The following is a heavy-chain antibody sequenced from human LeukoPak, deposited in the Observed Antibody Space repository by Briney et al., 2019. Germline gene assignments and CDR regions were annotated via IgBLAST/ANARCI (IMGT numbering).Heavy chain of an antibody. CDR1: GYTFTGYY. CDR2: INPNSGGT. V-gene: IGHV1-2*04. Sequence: ASVKVSCKASGYTFTGYYMHWVRQAPGQGLEWMGWINPNSGGTNYAQKFQGWVTMTRDTSISTAYMELSRLRSDDTAVYYCARSVATMRGSWFDPWGQGTLVTVS. D-gene: IGHD5-12*01. CDR3: ARSVATMRGSWFDP. J-gene: IGHJ5*02.